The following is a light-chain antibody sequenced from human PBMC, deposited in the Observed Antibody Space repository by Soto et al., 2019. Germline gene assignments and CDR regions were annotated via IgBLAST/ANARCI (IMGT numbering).Light chain of an antibody. CDR2: DVS. V-gene: IGLV2-8*01. J-gene: IGLJ2*01. CDR3: NSSGASNTVV. CDR1: TSDVGGYNY. Sequence: QSVLTQPASASGSPGQSVAISCTGTTSDVGGYNYVSWYQQHPGKAPKLMIYDVSKRPSGVPDRFSGSKSGNTASLTVSGLEGEDEDYYYCNSSGASNTVVFGGGTQLTVL.